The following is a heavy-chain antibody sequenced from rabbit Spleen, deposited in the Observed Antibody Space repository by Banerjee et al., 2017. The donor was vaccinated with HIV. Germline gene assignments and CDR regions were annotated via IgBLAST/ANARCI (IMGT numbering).Heavy chain of an antibody. V-gene: IGHV1S40*01. J-gene: IGHJ4*01. CDR2: MSTTYSTYT. D-gene: IGHD6-1*01. CDR1: GFSFSSGYY. Sequence: QSLEESGGDLVKPGTSLTLTCTASGFSFSSGYYMCWVRQAPGKGLEWIGCMSTTYSTYTYYASWVNGRFTITRSTSLNTVTLQLNSLTAADTATYFCARGDYIYADANYVSYVDPRDNLWGPGTLVTVS. CDR3: ARGDYIYADANYVSYVDPRDNL.